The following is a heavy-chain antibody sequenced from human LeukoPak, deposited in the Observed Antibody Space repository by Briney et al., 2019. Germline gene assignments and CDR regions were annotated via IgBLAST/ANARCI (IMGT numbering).Heavy chain of an antibody. Sequence: GESLKISCKGSGYRFTSYWIGWVRQMPGKGLEWMGIIYPGDSDTIYSPSFQGQVTISADKSTSTANLQWSSLKASDTAMYYRARRVDSGYSFDFWGQGSLVTVSS. D-gene: IGHD3-22*01. CDR2: IYPGDSDT. CDR1: GYRFTSYW. J-gene: IGHJ4*02. CDR3: ARRVDSGYSFDF. V-gene: IGHV5-51*01.